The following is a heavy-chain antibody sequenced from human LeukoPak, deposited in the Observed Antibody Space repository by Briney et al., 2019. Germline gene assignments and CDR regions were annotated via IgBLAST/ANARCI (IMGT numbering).Heavy chain of an antibody. Sequence: GGSLRLSCAASGFSFSSYWMSWVRQAPGKGLEWVANIKQDGSEKYYVDSVKGRFTISRDNAKNSLYLQMNSLRAEDTAVYYCARWDYARGSPGYVYPSGYDYWGQGTLVTVSS. CDR1: GFSFSSYW. D-gene: IGHD5-12*01. J-gene: IGHJ4*02. CDR3: ARWDYARGSPGYVYPSGYDY. V-gene: IGHV3-7*01. CDR2: IKQDGSEK.